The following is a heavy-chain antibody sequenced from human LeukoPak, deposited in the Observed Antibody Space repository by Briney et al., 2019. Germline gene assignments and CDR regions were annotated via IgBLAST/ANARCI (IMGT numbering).Heavy chain of an antibody. D-gene: IGHD1-14*01. Sequence: RGSLRLSCTASRFIFDTHTLTWVRQAPGEGLEWVASISGSGDSTNYGDSVKGRFTISRDNFKRTVHLEMSNLRADDTAMYYCVRRAAVRGMDFWGLGTTVIVSS. CDR2: ISGSGDST. CDR3: VRRAAVRGMDF. V-gene: IGHV3-23*01. CDR1: RFIFDTHT. J-gene: IGHJ6*02.